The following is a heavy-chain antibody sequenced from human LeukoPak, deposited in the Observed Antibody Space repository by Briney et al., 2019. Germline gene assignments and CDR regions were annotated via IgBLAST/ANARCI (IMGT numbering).Heavy chain of an antibody. CDR3: ARGFTWIQLLGY. CDR2: FSASGNS. D-gene: IGHD5-18*01. CDR1: GDSISSDDYY. Sequence: SSETLSLTCTVSGDSISSDDYYWSWIRQPAGKGLEWIGRFSASGNSNYNPSLKSRLTISVDRSKNQFSLKLTSVTAADTAVYYCARGFTWIQLLGYWGQGTLVTVSS. V-gene: IGHV4-61*02. J-gene: IGHJ4*02.